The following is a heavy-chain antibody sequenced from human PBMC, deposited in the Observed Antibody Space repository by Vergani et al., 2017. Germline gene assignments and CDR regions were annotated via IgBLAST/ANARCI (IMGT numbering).Heavy chain of an antibody. CDR2: IQFDGSNQ. J-gene: IGHJ4*02. D-gene: IGHD3-16*01. V-gene: IGHV3-30*02. Sequence: QVQLVESGGGVVQRGGSLRLSCATSGFTLSNSDMQWIRQGPGKGLEFVAFIQFDGSNQYYADSVKGRFTRSRDFSKNTLYLQMNSLRTDDTATYYCAKHFRGWGIDYWGQGTQVIVSS. CDR1: GFTLSNSD. CDR3: AKHFRGWGIDY.